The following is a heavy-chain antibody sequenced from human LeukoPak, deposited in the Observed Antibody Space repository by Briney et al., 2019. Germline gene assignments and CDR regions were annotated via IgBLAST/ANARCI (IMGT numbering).Heavy chain of an antibody. V-gene: IGHV3-23*01. J-gene: IGHJ4*02. CDR1: GFTIAAYA. D-gene: IGHD3-22*01. CDR2: ITGTADNT. CDR3: AKATHYYDSSGYNGVFDY. Sequence: GGSLRLSCAASGFTIAAYALSWVRRAPGKGLEWVAAITGTADNTHYADSVQGRFTISRDNSENTLFLQMNSLRAEDAAVYYCAKATHYYDSSGYNGVFDYWGQGTLVTLSS.